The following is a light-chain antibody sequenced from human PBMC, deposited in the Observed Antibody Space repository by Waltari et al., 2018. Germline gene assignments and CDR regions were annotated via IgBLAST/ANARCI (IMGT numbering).Light chain of an antibody. CDR2: DAA. Sequence: EVVMTQSPATLSVSPGEGATVSCRASESVRTNVAWYQQTPGQAPRLIIYDAATRATGIPDRFSGSGSGTEFILSISSLQSEDVAVYYCQQYYALPRTFGQGTKVEI. CDR3: QQYYALPRT. J-gene: IGKJ1*01. CDR1: ESVRTN. V-gene: IGKV3D-15*01.